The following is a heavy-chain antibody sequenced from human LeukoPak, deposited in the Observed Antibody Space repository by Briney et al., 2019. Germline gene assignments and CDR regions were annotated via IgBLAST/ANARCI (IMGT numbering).Heavy chain of an antibody. CDR2: IIPIFGTA. J-gene: IGHJ4*02. Sequence: SVKVSCTASGGTFSSYAISWVRQAPGPGHEWMGGIIPIFGTANYAQKFQGRVTSTADKSTSTAYMELSSLRSEDTAVYYCARNSLVRGVPPDYWGQGTLVTVSS. D-gene: IGHD3-10*01. CDR3: ARNSLVRGVPPDY. CDR1: GGTFSSYA. V-gene: IGHV1-69*06.